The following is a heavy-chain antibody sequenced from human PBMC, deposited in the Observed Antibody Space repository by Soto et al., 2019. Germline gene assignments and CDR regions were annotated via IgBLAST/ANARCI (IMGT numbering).Heavy chain of an antibody. D-gene: IGHD6-13*01. CDR3: AKDQGSSWYEIDY. J-gene: IGHJ4*02. Sequence: EVQLLESGGGLVQPGGSLRLSCAASGFTFSNHAVTWVRQAPGKGLEWVSTISGSGGSTYYADSVKGRFTISRDNSKNTLYLQMNSLRAEDPAVYYCAKDQGSSWYEIDYWGQGTLVTVSS. V-gene: IGHV3-23*01. CDR1: GFTFSNHA. CDR2: ISGSGGST.